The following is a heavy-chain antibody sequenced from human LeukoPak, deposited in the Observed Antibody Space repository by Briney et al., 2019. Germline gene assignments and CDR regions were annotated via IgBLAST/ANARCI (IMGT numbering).Heavy chain of an antibody. J-gene: IGHJ4*02. CDR1: GGTFSSYA. CDR2: IIPIFGTA. CDR3: ARADSSGSPFDY. V-gene: IGHV1-69*01. D-gene: IGHD3-22*01. Sequence: EASVKVSCKASGGTFSSYAISWVRQAPGQGLEWMGGIIPIFGTANYTQKFQGRVTITADESTSTAYMELSSLRSEDTAVYYCARADSSGSPFDYWGQGTLVTVSS.